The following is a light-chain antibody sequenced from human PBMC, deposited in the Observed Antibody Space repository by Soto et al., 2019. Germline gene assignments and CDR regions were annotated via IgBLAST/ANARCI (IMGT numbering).Light chain of an antibody. CDR1: ESVSSS. J-gene: IGKJ4*01. V-gene: IGKV1-5*01. CDR2: DAS. Sequence: DIRMTQSPSTLSAVVGDRVTITCRASESVSSSVAWYQQKPGKAPKLLIYDASTLESGVPSRFSGSGFGTEFTLTINSLQPDDFGTYYCQQYNSYPLTFGGGTKVEIK. CDR3: QQYNSYPLT.